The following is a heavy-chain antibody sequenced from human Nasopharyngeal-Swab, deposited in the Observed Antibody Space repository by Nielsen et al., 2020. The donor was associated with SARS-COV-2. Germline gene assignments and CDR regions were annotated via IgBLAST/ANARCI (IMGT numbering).Heavy chain of an antibody. Sequence: ASVKVSCKASGYTFTSYGISCVRQAPGQGLEWMGWISAYNGNTNYAQKLQGRVTMTTDTSTSTAYMELRSLRSDDTAVYYCARTSYDFWSGYWADYYYMDVWGKGTTVTVSS. V-gene: IGHV1-18*04. CDR1: GYTFTSYG. CDR3: ARTSYDFWSGYWADYYYMDV. D-gene: IGHD3-3*01. J-gene: IGHJ6*03. CDR2: ISAYNGNT.